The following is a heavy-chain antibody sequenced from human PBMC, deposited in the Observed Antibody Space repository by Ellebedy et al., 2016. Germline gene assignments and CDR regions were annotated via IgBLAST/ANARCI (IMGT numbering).Heavy chain of an antibody. CDR3: ARDLMYAFDI. CDR1: GFAFSSYS. CDR2: IDGRSATI. Sequence: GESLKISCAASGFAFSSYSMNWVRQAPGKGLEWVSYIDGRSATISYADSVKGRFTISGDNAKNSVYLQMNSLRDEDTAVYYCARDLMYAFDIWGQGTMVTVSP. J-gene: IGHJ3*02. V-gene: IGHV3-48*02. D-gene: IGHD3-9*01.